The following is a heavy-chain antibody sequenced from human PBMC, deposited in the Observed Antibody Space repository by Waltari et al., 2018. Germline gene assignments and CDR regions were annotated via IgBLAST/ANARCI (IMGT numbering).Heavy chain of an antibody. CDR1: GYTFTDYS. D-gene: IGHD1-1*01. V-gene: IGHV1-69-2*01. CDR3: ATGTGTTFGAFDI. Sequence: EVQLVQSGAEVKKPGATVKISCKASGYTFTDYSLHWVQQAPGKGLEWMGRVDPEDGETIYAEKFQGRVTITADTSTDTAYMELSSLRSEDTAVYYCATGTGTTFGAFDIWGQGTMVTVSS. J-gene: IGHJ3*02. CDR2: VDPEDGET.